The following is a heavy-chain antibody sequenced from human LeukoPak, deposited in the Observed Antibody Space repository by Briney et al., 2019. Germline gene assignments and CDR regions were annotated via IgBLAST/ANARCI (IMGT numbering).Heavy chain of an antibody. CDR2: IYTGGST. CDR1: GGSISSYY. D-gene: IGHD2-15*01. J-gene: IGHJ6*02. V-gene: IGHV4-4*07. CDR3: ARDVGGAATNYYYGMDV. Sequence: SETLSLTCTVSGGSISSYYWSWIRQPAGKGLEWIGRIYTGGSTNYNPSLKSRVTMSVDTSKNQFSLKLSSVTAADTAVYYCARDVGGAATNYYYGMDVWGQGTTVTVSS.